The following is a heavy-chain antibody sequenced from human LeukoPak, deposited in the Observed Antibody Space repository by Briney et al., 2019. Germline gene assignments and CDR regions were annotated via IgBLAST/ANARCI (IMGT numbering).Heavy chain of an antibody. J-gene: IGHJ4*02. CDR2: MNPNSGGS. D-gene: IGHD3-16*01. Sequence: ASVKVSCKASGYTFTSYSINWVRQATGQGLEWMGWMNPNSGGSGPAQKFQGRVTMTWNTPISTAYMELSSLTSDDTAVCYCAREVRRGTYDYWGQGTLVTVTS. CDR1: GYTFTSYS. CDR3: AREVRRGTYDY. V-gene: IGHV1-8*01.